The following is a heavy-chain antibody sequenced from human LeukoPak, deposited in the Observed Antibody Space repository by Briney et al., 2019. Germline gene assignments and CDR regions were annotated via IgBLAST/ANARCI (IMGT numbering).Heavy chain of an antibody. CDR1: GGSFSGYY. CDR3: AISSSWYFDAFDI. V-gene: IGHV4-34*01. D-gene: IGHD6-13*01. Sequence: PSETLSLTCAVYGGSFSGYYWSWIRQPPGEGLEWIGEINHSGSTNYNPSLKSRVTISVDTSKNQFSLKLSSVTAADTAVYYCAISSSWYFDAFDIWGQGTMVTVSS. J-gene: IGHJ3*02. CDR2: INHSGST.